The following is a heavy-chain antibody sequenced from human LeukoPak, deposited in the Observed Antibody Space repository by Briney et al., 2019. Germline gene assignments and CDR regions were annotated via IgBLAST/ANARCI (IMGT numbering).Heavy chain of an antibody. V-gene: IGHV3-7*01. CDR3: ARDPKQYCSGGSCSDFDY. Sequence: GGSLRLSCAASGFTFSSYWMSWVRQAPGKGLEWVANIKQDGSEKYYVDSVKGRFTISRDNAKNSLYLQMNSLRAEDTAVYYCARDPKQYCSGGSCSDFDYWGQGTLVTVSS. CDR2: IKQDGSEK. D-gene: IGHD2-15*01. CDR1: GFTFSSYW. J-gene: IGHJ4*02.